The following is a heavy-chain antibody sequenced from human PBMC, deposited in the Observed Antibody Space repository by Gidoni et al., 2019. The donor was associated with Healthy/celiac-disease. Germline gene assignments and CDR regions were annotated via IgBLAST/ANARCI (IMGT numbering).Heavy chain of an antibody. CDR3: TTATWLVHDDDY. V-gene: IGHV3-15*01. J-gene: IGHJ4*02. Sequence: EVQLVESGGGLVKPGGSLRLSCAASGFTFSNAWMSWVRQAPGKGLEWVGRIKSKTDGGTTDYAAPVKGRFTISRDDSKNTLYLQMNGLKTEDTAVYYCTTATWLVHDDDYWGQGTLVTVSS. CDR2: IKSKTDGGTT. CDR1: GFTFSNAW. D-gene: IGHD6-19*01.